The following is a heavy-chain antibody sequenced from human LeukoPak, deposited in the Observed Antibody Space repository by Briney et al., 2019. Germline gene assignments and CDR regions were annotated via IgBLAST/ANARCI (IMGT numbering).Heavy chain of an antibody. V-gene: IGHV2-5*01. CDR1: GFSLITRGVG. CDR3: ALRPRPSSYLGNWFDA. D-gene: IGHD6-6*01. CDR2: IYWNDDK. J-gene: IGHJ5*02. Sequence: GPTLVNPKQILTLTCTFAGFSLITRGVGVGWIRQPPGKALEWLAVIYWNDDKRYSPSLKNRLTLTKDPSTSQVVITMTNMDPADTATYYWALRPRPSSYLGNWFDAWGQETLVAVSS.